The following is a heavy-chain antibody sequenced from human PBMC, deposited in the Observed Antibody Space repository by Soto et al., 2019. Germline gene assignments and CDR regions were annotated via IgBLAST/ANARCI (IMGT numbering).Heavy chain of an antibody. CDR2: INSDGRST. CDR1: GITFSNYW. Sequence: EVQLVESGGGLVQPGGSLRLSCAASGITFSNYWMHWVRQVPGKGLVGVSRINSDGRSTFYADSVKGRFTLSRENAKNTLYLQLNSLRAEDTAVYHCARSVSLGYQGMDVWGQGTTVTVS. V-gene: IGHV3-74*01. J-gene: IGHJ6*02. D-gene: IGHD2-2*03. CDR3: ARSVSLGYQGMDV.